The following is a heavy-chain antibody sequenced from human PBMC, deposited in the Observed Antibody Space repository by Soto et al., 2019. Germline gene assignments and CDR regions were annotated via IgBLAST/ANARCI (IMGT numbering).Heavy chain of an antibody. CDR2: LSKDGANE. V-gene: IGHV3-23*01. CDR1: GFILINYA. J-gene: IGHJ4*02. CDR3: AKDPSTGSADY. Sequence: PVESLKISCTASGFILINYAMNCFLQAPVKGLEWVSTLSKDGANEHYADSVKGRFTISRDGSKNTLYLQMNSLRAEDTAMYYCAKDPSTGSADYWGQGTQVTVSS. D-gene: IGHD3-9*01.